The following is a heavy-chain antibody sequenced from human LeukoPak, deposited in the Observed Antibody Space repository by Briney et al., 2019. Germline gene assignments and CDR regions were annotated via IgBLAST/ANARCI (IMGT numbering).Heavy chain of an antibody. D-gene: IGHD1-26*01. Sequence: ASVKVSCTASGGTFSSYAISWVRQAPGQGLEWMGGIIPIFGTANYAQKFQGRVTITADESTSTAYMELSSLRSEDTAVYYCATGTLIVGNYGMDVWGQGTTVTVSS. J-gene: IGHJ6*02. V-gene: IGHV1-69*13. CDR2: IIPIFGTA. CDR1: GGTFSSYA. CDR3: ATGTLIVGNYGMDV.